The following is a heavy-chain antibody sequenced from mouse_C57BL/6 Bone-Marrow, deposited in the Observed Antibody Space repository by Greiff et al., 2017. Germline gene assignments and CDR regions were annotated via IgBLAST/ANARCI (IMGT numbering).Heavy chain of an antibody. CDR2: IDPSDSYT. D-gene: IGHD1-1*01. V-gene: IGHV1-69*01. J-gene: IGHJ2*01. CDR1: GYTFTSYW. Sequence: QVQLQQPGAELVMPGASVKLSCKASGYTFTSYWMHWVKQRPGQGLEWIGEIDPSDSYTNYNQKFKGKSTLTVDKSSSTAYMQLSSLTSEDSAVYYCAREGDYYGSRSYFDYWGQGTTLTVSS. CDR3: AREGDYYGSRSYFDY.